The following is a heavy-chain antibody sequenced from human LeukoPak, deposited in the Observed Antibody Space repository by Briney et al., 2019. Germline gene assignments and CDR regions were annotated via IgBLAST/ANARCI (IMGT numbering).Heavy chain of an antibody. V-gene: IGHV3-23*01. CDR3: ARDSDILASDAFDI. D-gene: IGHD3-9*01. CDR1: GFSFSSYG. CDR2: IGGSGDYTT. J-gene: IGHJ3*02. Sequence: GGSLRLSCAASGFSFSSYGMSWVRQAPGKGLEWVSGIGGSGDYTTYYADSVKGRFTISRDNSKNTLYLQMNTLRAEDTAVYYCARDSDILASDAFDIWGQGTMVTVSS.